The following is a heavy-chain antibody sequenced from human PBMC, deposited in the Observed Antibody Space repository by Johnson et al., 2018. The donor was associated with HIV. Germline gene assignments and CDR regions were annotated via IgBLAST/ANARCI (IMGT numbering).Heavy chain of an antibody. V-gene: IGHV3-7*05. CDR3: AIDPLTIFGVVIAPGDAFDI. Sequence: VQLVESGGGLVEPGGSLRLSCIASGFIFGSCWMTWVRQAPGERLEWVANIKEDGTEKYYVDSVKGRFTISRDNAKNSLYLQMKSLRAEDTAVYYCAIDPLTIFGVVIAPGDAFDIWGQGTMVTVSS. CDR2: IKEDGTEK. J-gene: IGHJ3*02. D-gene: IGHD3-3*01. CDR1: GFIFGSCW.